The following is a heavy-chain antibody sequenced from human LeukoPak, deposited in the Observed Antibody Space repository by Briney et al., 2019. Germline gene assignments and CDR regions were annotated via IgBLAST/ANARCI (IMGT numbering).Heavy chain of an antibody. CDR2: ISSNGADT. J-gene: IGHJ4*02. CDR1: RFAFSTYA. D-gene: IGHD1-14*01. V-gene: IGHV3-23*01. CDR3: TNYRKPQGLDY. Sequence: GGSLRLSCAVSRFAFSTYAMTWVRQAPGQGLEYVSTISSNGADTYYADSVKGRFTISRDNSKNTLYLQMTSLRVEDTAVYYCTNYRKPQGLDYWGQGTLVTVSS.